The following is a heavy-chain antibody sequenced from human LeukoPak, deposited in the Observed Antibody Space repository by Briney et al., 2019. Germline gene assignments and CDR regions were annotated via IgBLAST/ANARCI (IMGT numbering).Heavy chain of an antibody. CDR3: ARAQVGGDSSSWYYFDY. CDR1: GGTFSSYA. V-gene: IGHV1-69*13. D-gene: IGHD6-13*01. J-gene: IGHJ4*02. CDR2: IIPIFGTA. Sequence: SVKVSCKASGGTFSSYAISRVRQAPGQGLEWMGGIIPIFGTANYAQKFQGRVTITADESTSTAYMELSSLRSEDTAVYYCARAQVGGDSSSWYYFDYWGQGTLVTVSS.